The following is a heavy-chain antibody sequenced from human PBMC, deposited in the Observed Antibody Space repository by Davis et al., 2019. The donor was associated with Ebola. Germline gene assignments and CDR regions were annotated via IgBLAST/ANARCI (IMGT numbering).Heavy chain of an antibody. D-gene: IGHD2-2*01. CDR2: ISGSGLST. V-gene: IGHV3-23*01. J-gene: IGHJ4*02. CDR3: AKEGRSTTPGY. Sequence: GESLKISCAASGFTFSSSVMNWVRQAPGKGLEWVSRISGSGLSTYYADSVKGRFTVSRENSENTLYLQMNSLRPDDTAVYYCAKEGRSTTPGYWGQGTLVTVSS. CDR1: GFTFSSSV.